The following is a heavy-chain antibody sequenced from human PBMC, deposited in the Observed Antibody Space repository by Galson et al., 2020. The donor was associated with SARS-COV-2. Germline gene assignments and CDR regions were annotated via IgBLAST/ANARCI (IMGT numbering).Heavy chain of an antibody. J-gene: IGHJ4*02. D-gene: IGHD5-12*01. CDR1: GLNFSDFT. Sequence: KIGESLKISCAGSGLNFSDFTMNWVRQAPGQGLEWVSSISSTGAYIYYSDSVRGRFTISRDSAKNSLYLQMSSLRAEDTAVYYCATVGDRGDIVATFDYWGQGTLVTVSS. CDR2: ISSTGAYI. CDR3: ATVGDRGDIVATFDY. V-gene: IGHV3-21*01.